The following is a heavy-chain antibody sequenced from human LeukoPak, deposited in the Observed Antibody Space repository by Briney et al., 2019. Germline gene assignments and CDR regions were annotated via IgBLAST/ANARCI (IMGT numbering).Heavy chain of an antibody. Sequence: SETLSLTCTVSGGSIRSYYWSWIRQPPGKGLEWIGYIYYSGSTNYNPSLKSRVTISVGTSKKQLSLKLSSVTAADTAVYYCARVYYSSSYDYWYFDLWGRGTLVTVSS. CDR3: ARVYYSSSYDYWYFDL. D-gene: IGHD6-13*01. CDR1: GGSIRSYY. J-gene: IGHJ2*01. CDR2: IYYSGST. V-gene: IGHV4-59*01.